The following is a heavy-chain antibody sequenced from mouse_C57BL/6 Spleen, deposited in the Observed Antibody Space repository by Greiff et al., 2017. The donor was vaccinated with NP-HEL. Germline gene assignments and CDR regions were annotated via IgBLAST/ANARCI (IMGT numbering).Heavy chain of an antibody. CDR1: GYTFTDYN. J-gene: IGHJ1*03. D-gene: IGHD1-1*01. V-gene: IGHV1-22*01. CDR3: ARKIYYGSSYWYFDV. Sequence: EVQLQQSGPELVKPGASVKMSCKASGYTFTDYNMHWVKQSHGKSLEWIGYINPNNGGTSYNQKFKGQATLTVNKSSSTAYMELRSLTSEDSAVYYCARKIYYGSSYWYFDVWGTGTTVTVSS. CDR2: INPNNGGT.